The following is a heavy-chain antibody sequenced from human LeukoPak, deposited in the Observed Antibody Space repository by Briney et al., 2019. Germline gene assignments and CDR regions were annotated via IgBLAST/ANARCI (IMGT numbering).Heavy chain of an antibody. CDR3: AKDGYYDSSGRPTGYFDY. J-gene: IGHJ4*02. CDR2: ISGSGGST. Sequence: GGSLRLSCATSGFTFSSFAMTWVRQAPGKGLEWVSGISGSGGSTNYADSVKGRLIISRDNSKNTLYLQMNSLRAEDTAVYYCAKDGYYDSSGRPTGYFDYWGQGTLVTVSS. D-gene: IGHD3-22*01. CDR1: GFTFSSFA. V-gene: IGHV3-23*01.